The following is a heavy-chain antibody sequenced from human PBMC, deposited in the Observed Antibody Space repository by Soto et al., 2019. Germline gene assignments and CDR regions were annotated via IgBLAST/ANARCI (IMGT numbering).Heavy chain of an antibody. Sequence: GGSLRLSCAASGFTFSSYSMNWVRQAPGKGLEWVSSISSSGGYTYYADSVKGRFTISRDNSKNTLYLQMNSLRAEDTAVYYSAKDDVLRFLEWLSYYYYGMDVWGQGTTVTVSS. V-gene: IGHV3-23*01. CDR2: ISSSGGYT. CDR1: GFTFSSYS. D-gene: IGHD3-3*01. CDR3: AKDDVLRFLEWLSYYYYGMDV. J-gene: IGHJ6*02.